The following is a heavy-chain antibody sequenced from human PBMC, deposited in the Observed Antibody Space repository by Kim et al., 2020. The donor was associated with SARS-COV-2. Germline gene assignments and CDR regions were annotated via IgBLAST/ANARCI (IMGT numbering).Heavy chain of an antibody. CDR3: ARDRWLQTNWYFDL. Sequence: GGSLRLSCAASGFTFSSYEMNWVRQAPGKGLEWVSYISSSGSTIYYADSVKGRFTISRDNAKNSLYLQMNSLRAEDTAVYYCARDRWLQTNWYFDLWGRGTLVTVSS. J-gene: IGHJ2*01. D-gene: IGHD5-12*01. V-gene: IGHV3-48*03. CDR1: GFTFSSYE. CDR2: ISSSGSTI.